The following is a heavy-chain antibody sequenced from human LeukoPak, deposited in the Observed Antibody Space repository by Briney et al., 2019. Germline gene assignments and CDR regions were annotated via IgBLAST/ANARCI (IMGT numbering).Heavy chain of an antibody. J-gene: IGHJ6*02. CDR2: IGWNSART. CDR1: ESAFDHA. V-gene: IGHV3-9*01. Sequence: GGSLRLSCTASESAFDHAMHWVRQTPGKGLEWVSGIGWNSARTGYADSVRGRFTISRDNAKNSLYLQMNSLRAEDTALYYCGKDISAGGMDVWGQGTTVTVSS. D-gene: IGHD3-10*01. CDR3: GKDISAGGMDV.